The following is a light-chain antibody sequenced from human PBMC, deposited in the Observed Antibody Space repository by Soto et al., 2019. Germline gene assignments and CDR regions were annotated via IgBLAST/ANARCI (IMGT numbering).Light chain of an antibody. J-gene: IGKJ4*01. CDR2: DAS. CDR3: QQSSNLLT. CDR1: QSVSSY. V-gene: IGKV3-11*01. Sequence: EIVLTQSPATLSLSPLERATLSCRASQSVSSYLAWYQQKPGQAPRLLIYDASNRATGIPARFSGSGSGTDFTLTISSLEPEDFAVYYCQQSSNLLTFGGGTKVDIK.